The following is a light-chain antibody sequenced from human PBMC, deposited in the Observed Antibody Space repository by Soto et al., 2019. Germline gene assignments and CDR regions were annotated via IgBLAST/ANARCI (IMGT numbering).Light chain of an antibody. V-gene: IGKV1-5*01. CDR1: QSISSW. J-gene: IGKJ1*01. CDR2: DAS. Sequence: DIQMTQSPSTLSASVGDRVTITCRASQSISSWLAWYQQKPGKAPKFLIYDASSLERGVPSRFSGSGSGTEFTLTISSLQPDEFATDYCQQYNSFSRTFGQGTKVEIK. CDR3: QQYNSFSRT.